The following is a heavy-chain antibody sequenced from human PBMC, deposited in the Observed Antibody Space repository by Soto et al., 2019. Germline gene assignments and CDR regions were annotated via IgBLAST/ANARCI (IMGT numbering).Heavy chain of an antibody. CDR2: IYYSGST. J-gene: IGHJ4*02. CDR3: ARGLRFLEWLPSTFDY. Sequence: QVQLQESGPGLVKPSETLSLTCTVSGGSVSSGSYYWSWIRQPPGKGLEWIGYIYYSGSTNYHPSLKSRVTISVDTSKIQFSLKLSSVTAADTAVYYCARGLRFLEWLPSTFDYWGQGTLVTVSS. CDR1: GGSVSSGSYY. V-gene: IGHV4-61*01. D-gene: IGHD3-3*01.